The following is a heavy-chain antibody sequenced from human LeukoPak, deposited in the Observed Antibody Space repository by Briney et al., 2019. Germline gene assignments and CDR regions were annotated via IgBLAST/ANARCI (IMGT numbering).Heavy chain of an antibody. CDR3: VRAPRYHYDSSGYSTGYYFDY. J-gene: IGHJ4*02. CDR1: GFAFSTYS. CDR2: INHNTSER. Sequence: GGSLRLSCAASGFAFSTYSMTWVRQAPGKGLEWVANINHNTSERHYVASVKGRFTISRDNAKDSLYLQMNSLSAEDTAVYYCVRAPRYHYDSSGYSTGYYFDYWGQGTLVTVSS. V-gene: IGHV3-7*01. D-gene: IGHD3-22*01.